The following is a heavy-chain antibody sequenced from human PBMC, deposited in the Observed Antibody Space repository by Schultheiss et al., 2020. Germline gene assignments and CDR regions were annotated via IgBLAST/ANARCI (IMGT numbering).Heavy chain of an antibody. CDR1: GFTFSNHW. D-gene: IGHD3-22*01. Sequence: GGSLRLSCAASGFTFSNHWMSWVRQAPGKGLEWVAVIWYDGSNKYYADSVKGRFTISRDNSKNTLYLQMNSLRAEDTAVYYCARDHSYYYDSSGVFDYWGQGTLVTVSA. V-gene: IGHV3-33*08. CDR3: ARDHSYYYDSSGVFDY. J-gene: IGHJ4*02. CDR2: IWYDGSNK.